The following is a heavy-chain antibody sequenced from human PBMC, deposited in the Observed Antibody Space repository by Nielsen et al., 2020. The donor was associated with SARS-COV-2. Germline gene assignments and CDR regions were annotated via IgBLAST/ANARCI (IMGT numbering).Heavy chain of an antibody. CDR1: GYTFTSYG. D-gene: IGHD3-3*01. Sequence: ASVKVSCKASGYTFTSYGISWVRHAPGEGLEWMGWISAYNGNPNYAQNLQGRVTMTTDTSTSTAYMDLRSLRSDDTAVYYCARTPDPDFWSGYSPGNWYFDVWGRGTLVTVAS. J-gene: IGHJ2*01. CDR3: ARTPDPDFWSGYSPGNWYFDV. CDR2: ISAYNGNP. V-gene: IGHV1-18*01.